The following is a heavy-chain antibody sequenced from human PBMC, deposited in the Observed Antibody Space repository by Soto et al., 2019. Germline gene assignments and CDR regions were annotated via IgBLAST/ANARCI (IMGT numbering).Heavy chain of an antibody. D-gene: IGHD4-4*01. CDR1: GYTFTSYG. CDR3: ARGGGLTVTFGVFDY. Sequence: ASVKVSCKTSGYTFTSYGISWVRQAPGQGLEWMGWIGTYNGNTNYAQKLQGRVTLTTDTSTSTAYMELRSLRSDDTAVYYCARGGGLTVTFGVFDYWGQGTLVTV. J-gene: IGHJ4*02. CDR2: IGTYNGNT. V-gene: IGHV1-18*01.